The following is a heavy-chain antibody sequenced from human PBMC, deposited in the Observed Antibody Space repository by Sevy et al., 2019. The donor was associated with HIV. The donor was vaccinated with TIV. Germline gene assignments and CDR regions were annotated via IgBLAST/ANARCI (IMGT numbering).Heavy chain of an antibody. Sequence: GESLKISCKGSGYSFTSYWIGWVRQMPGKGLEWMGIICPGDSDTRYSPSFQGQVTISADKSISTAYLQWSSMKASDTAMYYCASRIAVAGSGAFDIWGQGTMVTVSS. CDR1: GYSFTSYW. J-gene: IGHJ3*02. CDR2: ICPGDSDT. D-gene: IGHD6-19*01. CDR3: ASRIAVAGSGAFDI. V-gene: IGHV5-51*01.